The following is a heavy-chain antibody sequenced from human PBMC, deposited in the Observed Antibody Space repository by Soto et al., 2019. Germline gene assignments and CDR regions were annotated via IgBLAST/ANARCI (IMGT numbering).Heavy chain of an antibody. CDR1: GFTFSHAW. V-gene: IGHV3-15*01. CDR3: CVVKRLDQYSTSGYWFDP. J-gene: IGHJ5*02. CDR2: IKSKADGETK. Sequence: PGGSLRLSCAASGFTFSHAWMSWVRQAPGKGLEWVGRIKSKADGETKDYGAPVRGRFTISRDDAKDTLYLQMNSLRIEDTAAYYCCVVKRLDQYSTSGYWFDPWGPGTLVTVSS. D-gene: IGHD2-15*01.